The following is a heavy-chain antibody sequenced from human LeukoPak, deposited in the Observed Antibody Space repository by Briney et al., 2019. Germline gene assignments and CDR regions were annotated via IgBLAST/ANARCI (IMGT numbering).Heavy chain of an antibody. J-gene: IGHJ4*02. D-gene: IGHD1-1*01. V-gene: IGHV3-7*01. CDR2: INPDGTTE. CDR1: GFTFSTYW. Sequence: PGGSLRLSCAASGFTFSTYWMSWVRQAPGKGLEWVASINPDGTTERYVDSVKGRFTVSRDNAKNSLFLQMNTLRVEDTAVYHCAKLIREVTTYDYWGPGALVTVSS. CDR3: AKLIREVTTYDY.